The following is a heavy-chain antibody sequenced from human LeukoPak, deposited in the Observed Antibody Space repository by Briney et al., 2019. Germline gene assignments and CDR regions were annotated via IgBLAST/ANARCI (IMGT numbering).Heavy chain of an antibody. Sequence: GGSLRLSCAASGFTFSSYGMHWVRQAPGKGREGVAGIWYDGSNKYYADSVKGRFTISRDNSKNTLYLQMNSLRAEDTAVYYCAKSPPGWLLPYYMDVWGKGTTVTVSS. V-gene: IGHV3-33*06. CDR3: AKSPPGWLLPYYMDV. J-gene: IGHJ6*03. CDR2: IWYDGSNK. D-gene: IGHD3-9*01. CDR1: GFTFSSYG.